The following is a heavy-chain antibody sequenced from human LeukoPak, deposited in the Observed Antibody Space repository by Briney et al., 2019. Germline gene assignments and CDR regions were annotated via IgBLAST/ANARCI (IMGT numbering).Heavy chain of an antibody. V-gene: IGHV3-23*01. CDR3: AKDTRPYGSGSYYFDY. CDR1: GFTFSSYA. Sequence: GGSLRLSCAASGFTFSSYAMSWVRQAPGKGLEWVSAISGSGGSTYYADSVKGRFTISRDNSKNTPYLQMNSLRAEDTAVYYCAKDTRPYGSGSYYFDYWGQGTLVTVSS. J-gene: IGHJ4*02. CDR2: ISGSGGST. D-gene: IGHD3-10*01.